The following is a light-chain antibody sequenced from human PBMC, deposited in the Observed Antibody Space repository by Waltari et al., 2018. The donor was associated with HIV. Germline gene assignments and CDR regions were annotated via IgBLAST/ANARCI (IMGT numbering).Light chain of an antibody. CDR1: NFNTAAAYR. V-gene: IGLV1-40*01. J-gene: IGLJ3*02. Sequence: SELTQPPSVSGAPGQRTTIHCTGGNFNTAAAYRCKRYQRLPGTAPKLLIHSNNIRPSGVPARFSGSKSGTTGSLAITGLQTEDEADYYCQSYDSSLRLWVFGGGTKLTVL. CDR3: QSYDSSLRLWV. CDR2: SNN.